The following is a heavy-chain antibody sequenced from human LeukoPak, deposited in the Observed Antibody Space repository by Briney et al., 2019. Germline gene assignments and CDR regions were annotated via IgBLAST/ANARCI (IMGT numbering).Heavy chain of an antibody. Sequence: GGSLRLSCAASGFTFSSYSMNWVRQAPGKGLEWVSSISGTGSYIYYADSVKGRFTISRDNGKNSLYLQMNSLRVEDTAVYYCARREPLGCSGSSCFAGPVDDWGQGTLVTVSS. J-gene: IGHJ4*02. D-gene: IGHD2-2*01. CDR3: ARREPLGCSGSSCFAGPVDD. CDR2: ISGTGSYI. CDR1: GFTFSSYS. V-gene: IGHV3-21*01.